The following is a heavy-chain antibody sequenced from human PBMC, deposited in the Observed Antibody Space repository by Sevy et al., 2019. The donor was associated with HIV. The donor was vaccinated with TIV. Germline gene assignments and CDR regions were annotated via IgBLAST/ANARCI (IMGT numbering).Heavy chain of an antibody. CDR3: ARDLYSGSYHEDY. CDR1: GFTLSSYW. J-gene: IGHJ4*02. V-gene: IGHV3-7*01. Sequence: GGYLRLSCAASGFTLSSYWMSWVRQAPGKGLEWVVNINQDGSAIDYVDSVKGRFTISRDNAKNSLYLQMNSLRADDTAIYYCARDLYSGSYHEDYWGQGTLVTVSS. D-gene: IGHD1-26*01. CDR2: INQDGSAI.